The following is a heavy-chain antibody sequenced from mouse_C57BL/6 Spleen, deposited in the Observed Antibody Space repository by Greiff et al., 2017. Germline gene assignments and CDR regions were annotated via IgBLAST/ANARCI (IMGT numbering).Heavy chain of an antibody. D-gene: IGHD4-1*01. V-gene: IGHV1-52*01. CDR3: ARTGLGGDFDY. CDR2: IDPSDRET. Sequence: QVQLQQPGAELVRPGSSVKLSCKASGYTFTSYWMHWVKQRPIQGLEWIGNIDPSDRETHYNQKFKDKATLTVDKSSSTAYMQLSSLTSEDSAVYYCARTGLGGDFDYWGQGTTLTVSS. J-gene: IGHJ2*01. CDR1: GYTFTSYW.